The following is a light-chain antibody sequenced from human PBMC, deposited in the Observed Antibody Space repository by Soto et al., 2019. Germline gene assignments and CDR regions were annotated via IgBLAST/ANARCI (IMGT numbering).Light chain of an antibody. CDR1: QSVFSSSNSTNY. J-gene: IGKJ1*01. CDR2: WAS. CDR3: QQYYSTPQT. V-gene: IGKV4-1*01. Sequence: DIVLTQSPDSLAVSLGERATINCESSQSVFSSSNSTNYLAWYQQKPGQPPKLLIYWASTRESGVPDRFSGSGSGTDFTLTISSLQAEDVAVYYCQQYYSTPQTFGQGTKVEIK.